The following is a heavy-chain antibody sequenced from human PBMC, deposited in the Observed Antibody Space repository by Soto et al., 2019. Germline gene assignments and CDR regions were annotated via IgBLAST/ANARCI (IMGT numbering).Heavy chain of an antibody. J-gene: IGHJ4*02. CDR1: GFTFSSYA. D-gene: IGHD2-2*01. CDR2: ISDDGSNK. V-gene: IGHV3-30-3*01. Sequence: PGGSLRLSCAASGFTFSSYAMHWVRQAPGKGLEWVAVISDDGSNKYYADSVKGRFTISRDNSKNTLYLQMNSLRAEDTAVYYCARGPLYFSSISCSDLVDYWGQGT. CDR3: ARGPLYFSSISCSDLVDY.